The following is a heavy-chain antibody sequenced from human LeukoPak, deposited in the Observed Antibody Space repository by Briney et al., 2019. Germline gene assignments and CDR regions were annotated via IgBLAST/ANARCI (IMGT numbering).Heavy chain of an antibody. CDR1: VGSISSSSYC. CDR3: ARQLYRSRKIDY. D-gene: IGHD6-13*01. J-gene: IGHJ4*02. CDR2: IYYSGST. Sequence: SETLSLTCTVSVGSISSSSYCCGWIRQPPGKGREWIGSIYYSGSTYYNPSLMSRVTISVDTSKNQFSLKLSSVTPADTSMDYGARQLYRSRKIDYWGRGTLVTVSS. V-gene: IGHV4-39*01.